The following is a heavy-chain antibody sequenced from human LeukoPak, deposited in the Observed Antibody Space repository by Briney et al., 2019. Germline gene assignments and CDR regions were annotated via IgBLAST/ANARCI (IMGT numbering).Heavy chain of an antibody. CDR1: GYTFTSYD. CDR3: ARVHYSGTYFSQNYFDY. CDR2: MNPNSGNT. V-gene: IGHV1-8*01. Sequence: ASVKVSCKASGYTFTSYDISWVRQATGQGLEWMGRMNPNSGNTDYAQKFQGRVTMTRNTSISTAYMELGSLRADDTAVYYCARVHYSGTYFSQNYFDYWGQGTLATVSS. J-gene: IGHJ4*02. D-gene: IGHD1-26*01.